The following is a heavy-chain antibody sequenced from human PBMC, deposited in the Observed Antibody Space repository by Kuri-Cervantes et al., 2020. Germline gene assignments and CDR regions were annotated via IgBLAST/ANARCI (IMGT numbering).Heavy chain of an antibody. CDR1: GFTLSSYG. D-gene: IGHD1-26*01. CDR3: ARDQGVAGATLLDY. V-gene: IGHV3-30*03. CDR2: ISYDGSNE. J-gene: IGHJ4*02. Sequence: GGSLRLSCAAPGFTLSSYGMHWVRQAPGKGLEWVAVISYDGSNEYYADSVKGRFTISRDNSKNTLYLQMNSLRAEDTAVYYCARDQGVAGATLLDYWGQGALVTVSS.